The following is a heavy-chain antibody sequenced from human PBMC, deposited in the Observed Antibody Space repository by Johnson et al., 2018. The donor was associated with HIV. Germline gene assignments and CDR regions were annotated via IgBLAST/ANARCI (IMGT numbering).Heavy chain of an antibody. J-gene: IGHJ3*02. CDR1: GFTFSNHG. D-gene: IGHD4-23*01. V-gene: IGHV3-30*18. CDR3: AKDVSVVTPSGSFDI. Sequence: VQLVESGGGLVQPGRSLRPSCAASGFTFSNHGMHWVRQAPGKGLEWVAVITFEGSDKYYADSVKGRVTISRDDSNNTLYLRLNSLRPEDSAVYYCAKDVSVVTPSGSFDIWGQGTRVTVSS. CDR2: ITFEGSDK.